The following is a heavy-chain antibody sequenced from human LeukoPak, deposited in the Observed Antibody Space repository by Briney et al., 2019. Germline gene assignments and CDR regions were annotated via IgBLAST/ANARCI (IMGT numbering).Heavy chain of an antibody. CDR2: ISAYNGNT. CDR3: ARYDSSVYYYRGWFDP. V-gene: IGHV1-18*01. Sequence: GASVKVSCKASGYTFTSYGISWVRQAPGQGLEWMGWISAYNGNTNYAQKLQGRVTMTTDPSPSTSYMELRSLRSADTAVYYCARYDSSVYYYRGWFDPWGQGTLVTVSS. J-gene: IGHJ5*02. CDR1: GYTFTSYG. D-gene: IGHD3-22*01.